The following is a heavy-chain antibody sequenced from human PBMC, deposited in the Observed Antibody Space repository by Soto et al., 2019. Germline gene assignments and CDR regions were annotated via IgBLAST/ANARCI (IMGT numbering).Heavy chain of an antibody. CDR1: GYSFTSYW. V-gene: IGHV5-10-1*01. D-gene: IGHD3-10*01. CDR3: ARVGLWFGDPKGGMDV. Sequence: GESLKISCKGSGYSFTSYWISWVRQMPGKGLEWMGRIDPSDSYTNYSPSFQGHVTISADKSISTAYLQWSSLKASDTAMYYCARVGLWFGDPKGGMDVWGQGTTVTVSS. J-gene: IGHJ6*02. CDR2: IDPSDSYT.